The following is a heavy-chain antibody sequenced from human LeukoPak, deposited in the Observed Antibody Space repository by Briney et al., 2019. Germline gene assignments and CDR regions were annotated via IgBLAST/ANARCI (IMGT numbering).Heavy chain of an antibody. CDR2: INTDGSHT. D-gene: IGHD1-26*01. Sequence: GGSLRLSCAASGFTFSSYAMSWVRQAPGKGLEWVSRINTDGSHTSYADSVKGRFTISRDNAKNTLYLQMNSLRAEDAAVYFCTRDSYISNVYYGMDVWGQGATVTVSS. V-gene: IGHV3-74*01. CDR1: GFTFSSYA. J-gene: IGHJ6*02. CDR3: TRDSYISNVYYGMDV.